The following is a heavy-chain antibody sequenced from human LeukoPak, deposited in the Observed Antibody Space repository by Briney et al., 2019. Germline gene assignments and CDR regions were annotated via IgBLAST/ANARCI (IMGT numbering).Heavy chain of an antibody. D-gene: IGHD2-15*01. J-gene: IGHJ4*02. CDR2: IIPIFGTA. V-gene: IGHV1-69*05. CDR1: GGTFSSYA. CDR3: ASPGCSGGSCYLAR. Sequence: SVKVSCKASGGTFSSYAISWVRQAPGQGLEWMGGIIPIFGTANYAQKFQGRVTITTDESTSTAYMELSSLRSEDTAVYYCASPGCSGGSCYLARWGQGTLVTVSS.